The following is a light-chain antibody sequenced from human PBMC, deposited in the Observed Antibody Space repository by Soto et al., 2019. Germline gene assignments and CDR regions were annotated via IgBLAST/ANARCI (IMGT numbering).Light chain of an antibody. CDR2: GAS. V-gene: IGKV3-15*01. CDR3: QQYNNWPRT. CDR1: QSVSSY. Sequence: EIVLTQSPATLSLSPVERSTLCVGASQSVSSYLAWYQQKPGQAPRLLIYGASTRATGIPARFSGSGSGTEFTLTISSLQSEDFAVYYCQQYNNWPRTFGQGTKVDIK. J-gene: IGKJ1*01.